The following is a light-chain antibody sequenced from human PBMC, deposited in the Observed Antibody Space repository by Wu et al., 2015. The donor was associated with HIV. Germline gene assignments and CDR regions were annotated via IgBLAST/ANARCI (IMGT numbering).Light chain of an antibody. CDR2: GAS. Sequence: EIVLTQSPGTLSLSPGERATLSCRASQSVSSNYLAWYQQKPGQAPRLLIYGASSRATGIPDRFSGSGSGTDFTLTISRLEPEDFAVYYCQQYGTSPVSFGQGTKLEIK. V-gene: IGKV3-20*01. J-gene: IGKJ2*03. CDR1: QSVSSNY. CDR3: QQYGTSPVS.